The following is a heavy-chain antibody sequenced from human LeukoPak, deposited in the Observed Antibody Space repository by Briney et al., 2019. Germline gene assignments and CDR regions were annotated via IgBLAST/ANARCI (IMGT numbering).Heavy chain of an antibody. D-gene: IGHD3-10*01. V-gene: IGHV4-38-2*02. CDR1: GYSISSGYY. J-gene: IGHJ4*02. CDR3: ARHRNYYGVGSYFDF. Sequence: SETLSLTCTVSGYSISSGYYWGWIRPPPGKGLEWIGSIYQSETTYYNPSRKSRVTISLDTSKNQFSLRLSSVTAADTAVYYCARHRNYYGVGSYFDFWGQGTLVTVSS. CDR2: IYQSETT.